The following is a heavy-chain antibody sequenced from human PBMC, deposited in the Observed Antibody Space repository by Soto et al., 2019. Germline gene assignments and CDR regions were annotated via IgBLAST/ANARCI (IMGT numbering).Heavy chain of an antibody. CDR1: GGSISSYY. CDR3: ARSPPKYCSSTSCYFDY. J-gene: IGHJ4*02. Sequence: SETLSLTCTVSGGSISSYYWSWIRQPAGKGLEWIGRIYTSGSTNYNPSLKSRVTMSVDTSKNQFSLKLSSVTAADTAVYYCARSPPKYCSSTSCYFDYWGQGTLVTVSS. CDR2: IYTSGST. D-gene: IGHD2-2*01. V-gene: IGHV4-4*07.